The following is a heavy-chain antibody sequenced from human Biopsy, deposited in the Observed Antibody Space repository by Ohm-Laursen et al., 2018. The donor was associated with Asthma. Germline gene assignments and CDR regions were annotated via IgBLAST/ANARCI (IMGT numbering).Heavy chain of an antibody. Sequence: GTLSLTCGLSSGSGGYMRSGNCYWGWIRQPPGKGLEWIGSIYYSGTTYYNPSLESRVTVSADTSKDQFSLKLTSVTAADTAVYYCVRGSSSWHHGPFHYYYGLDVWGQGTTATVSS. CDR2: IYYSGTT. J-gene: IGHJ6*02. CDR1: GGYMRSGNCY. CDR3: VRGSSSWHHGPFHYYYGLDV. D-gene: IGHD6-13*01. V-gene: IGHV4-39*01.